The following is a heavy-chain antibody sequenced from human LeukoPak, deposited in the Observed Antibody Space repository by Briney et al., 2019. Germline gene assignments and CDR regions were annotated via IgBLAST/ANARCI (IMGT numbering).Heavy chain of an antibody. CDR2: INPNSGGT. CDR3: ARARGTGWLAQNNWFDP. CDR1: GYTFTGYY. Sequence: ASVKVSCKASGYTFTGYYMHWVRQAPGQGLEWMGWINPNSGGTNYAQKFQGRVTTTRDTSTSTAYMELSRLRSDDTAVYYCARARGTGWLAQNNWFDPWGQGTLVTVSS. V-gene: IGHV1-2*02. D-gene: IGHD6-19*01. J-gene: IGHJ5*02.